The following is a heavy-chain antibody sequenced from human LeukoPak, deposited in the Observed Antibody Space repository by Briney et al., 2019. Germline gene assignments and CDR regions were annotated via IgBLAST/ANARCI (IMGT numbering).Heavy chain of an antibody. Sequence: PGGSLRLSCAASGFTFSGYGMHWVRPAPGKGLEWVTFIQYDGSHEYYADSVKGRFTFSRDNSKNTLYLQMNSLRTEDTAVYYCAKGSGWYFDYWGQGALVTVSS. D-gene: IGHD6-19*01. CDR2: IQYDGSHE. CDR1: GFTFSGYG. CDR3: AKGSGWYFDY. V-gene: IGHV3-30*02. J-gene: IGHJ4*02.